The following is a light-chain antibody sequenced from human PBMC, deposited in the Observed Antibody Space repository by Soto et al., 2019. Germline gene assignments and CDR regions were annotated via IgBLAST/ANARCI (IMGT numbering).Light chain of an antibody. CDR3: SSYTSDSTYV. CDR1: SSDVGGYNY. J-gene: IGLJ1*01. CDR2: DVS. V-gene: IGLV2-14*01. Sequence: QSALTQPASVSGSPGQSITISCTGTSSDVGGYNYVSWYQEHPGKAPKLMIYDVSKRPSGVSNRFSGSKSGNTASLTISGLQAEDEADYYCSSYTSDSTYVFGTGTKLTVL.